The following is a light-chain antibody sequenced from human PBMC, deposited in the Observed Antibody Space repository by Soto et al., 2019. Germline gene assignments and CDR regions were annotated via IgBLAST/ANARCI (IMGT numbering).Light chain of an antibody. J-gene: IGLJ1*01. V-gene: IGLV2-14*01. CDR3: SSYSISTAYL. CDR1: SSDVGGYDY. Sequence: QPVLTQPASVSGSPGQSITISCTGTSSDVGGYDYVSWYQLHPGKAPKLMVFEVSNRPSGVSYRFSGSKSGNTASLTISGLQAEDEADYFCSSYSISTAYLFGTGTKLTV. CDR2: EVS.